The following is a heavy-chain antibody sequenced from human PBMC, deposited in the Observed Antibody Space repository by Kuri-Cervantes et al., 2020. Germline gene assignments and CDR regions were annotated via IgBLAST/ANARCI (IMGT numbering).Heavy chain of an antibody. CDR2: MNPNSGNT. V-gene: IGHV1-8*02. D-gene: IGHD3-10*01. CDR1: GYTFTGYY. J-gene: IGHJ1*01. CDR3: ARGPYGSGSYYNFQH. Sequence: ASVKVSCKASGYTFTGYYMHWVRQAPGQGLEWMGWMNPNSGNTGYAQKFQGRVTMTRNTSISTAYMELSSLRSEDTAVYYCARGPYGSGSYYNFQHWGQGTLVTVSS.